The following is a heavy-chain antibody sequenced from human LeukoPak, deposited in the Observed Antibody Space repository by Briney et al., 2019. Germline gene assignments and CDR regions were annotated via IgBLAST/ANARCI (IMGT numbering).Heavy chain of an antibody. D-gene: IGHD5-24*01. J-gene: IGHJ4*02. CDR1: GFTFGSYS. V-gene: IGHV3-21*01. Sequence: KTGGSLRLSCAASGFTFGSYSMNWVRQAPGKGLEWVSSISSSSSYIYYADSVKGRFTISRDNAKNSLYLQMNSLRAEDTAVYYCARVGGEVEMATIAYFDYWGQGTLVTVSS. CDR2: ISSSSSYI. CDR3: ARVGGEVEMATIAYFDY.